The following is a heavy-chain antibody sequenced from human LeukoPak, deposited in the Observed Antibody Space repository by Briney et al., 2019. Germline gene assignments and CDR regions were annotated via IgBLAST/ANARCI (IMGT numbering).Heavy chain of an antibody. CDR3: ARARMRDAFDI. CDR2: INHSGST. CDR1: GGSFSGYY. J-gene: IGHJ3*02. V-gene: IGHV4-34*01. Sequence: SETLSLTCAVYGGSFSGYYWSWIRQPPGKVLEWIGEINHSGSTNYNPSLKSRVTISVDTSKNQFSLKLSSVTAADTAVYYCARARMRDAFDIWGQGTMVTVSS. D-gene: IGHD2-8*01.